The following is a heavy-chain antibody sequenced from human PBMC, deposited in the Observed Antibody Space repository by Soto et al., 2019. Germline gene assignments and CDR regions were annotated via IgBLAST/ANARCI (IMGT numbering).Heavy chain of an antibody. CDR2: IYTSGST. V-gene: IGHV4-4*07. CDR1: GGSISSYY. J-gene: IGHJ6*02. D-gene: IGHD3-10*01. CDR3: ARDFEDYGSGSFDGMDV. Sequence: SETLSLTCTVSGGSISSYYWSWIRQPAGKGLEWIGRIYTSGSTNYNPSLKSRVTMSVDTSKNQFSLKLSSVTAADTAVYYCARDFEDYGSGSFDGMDVWGQGTTVTVSS.